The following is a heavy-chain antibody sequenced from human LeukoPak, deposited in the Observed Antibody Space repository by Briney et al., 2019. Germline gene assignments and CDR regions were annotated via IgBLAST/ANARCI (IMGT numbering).Heavy chain of an antibody. J-gene: IGHJ4*02. CDR1: EFSVGSNY. V-gene: IGHV3-30*18. CDR3: AKVPYYGSGSQFDY. CDR2: ISYDGSNK. D-gene: IGHD3-10*01. Sequence: PGGSLRLSCAASEFSVGSNYMTWVRQAPGKGLEWVAVISYDGSNKYYADSVKGRFTISRDNSKNTLYLQMNSLRAEDTAVYYCAKVPYYGSGSQFDYWGQGTLVTVSS.